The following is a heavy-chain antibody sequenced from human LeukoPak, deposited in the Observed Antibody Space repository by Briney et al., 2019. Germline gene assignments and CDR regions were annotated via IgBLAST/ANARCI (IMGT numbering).Heavy chain of an antibody. D-gene: IGHD3-10*01. CDR2: ISGTSSYI. J-gene: IGHJ4*02. CDR3: ARDFSETLGV. CDR1: GFTLSSYT. V-gene: IGHV3-21*01. Sequence: PGGSLRLSCAASGFTLSSYTMNWVRQAPGKGLEWVSSISGTSSYIYYADPVKGRFTISRDNAKNSLYLQMDSLRAEDTAVYYCARDFSETLGVWGQGTLVTVSS.